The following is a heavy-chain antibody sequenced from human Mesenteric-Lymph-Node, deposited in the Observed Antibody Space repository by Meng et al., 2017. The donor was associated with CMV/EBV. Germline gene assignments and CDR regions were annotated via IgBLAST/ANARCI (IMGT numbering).Heavy chain of an antibody. V-gene: IGHV5-51*01. D-gene: IGHD1-20*01. CDR2: IYPGDSDT. CDR1: GYSFTTNW. J-gene: IGHJ3*02. CDR3: ARPGITVTDAFDI. Sequence: KVSCKGSGYSFTTNWIAWVRQMPGKGLEWMGIIYPGDSDTRYSPSFQGQVTISADKSISTAYLQWSSLKASDTAVYYCARPGITVTDAFDIWGQGTMVTVSS.